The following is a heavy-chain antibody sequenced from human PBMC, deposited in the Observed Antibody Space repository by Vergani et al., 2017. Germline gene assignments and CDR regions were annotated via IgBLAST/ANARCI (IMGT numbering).Heavy chain of an antibody. V-gene: IGHV3-9*01. J-gene: IGHJ6*02. CDR3: AKTLAVAGNVLLSYGMDV. CDR1: GFTFDDYA. Sequence: EVQLVESGGGLVQPGRSLRLSCAASGFTFDDYAMHWVRQAPGKGLEWVSGISWNSGSIGYADSVKGRFTISRDNSKNTLYLQMNSLRAEDTAVYYCAKTLAVAGNVLLSYGMDVWGQGTTVTVSS. D-gene: IGHD6-19*01. CDR2: ISWNSGSI.